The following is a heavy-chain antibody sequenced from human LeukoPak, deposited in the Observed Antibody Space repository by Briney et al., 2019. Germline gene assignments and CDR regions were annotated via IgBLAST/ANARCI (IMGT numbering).Heavy chain of an antibody. D-gene: IGHD3-10*01. Sequence: SETLSLTCTVSGGSISSSSYYWGWIRQPPGKGLEWIGSIYYSGSTYYNPSLKSRVTISVDTSKNQFSLKLSSVTAADTAVYYCARVRTLWFGELNNWFDPWGQGTLVTVSS. V-gene: IGHV4-39*07. CDR2: IYYSGST. J-gene: IGHJ5*02. CDR3: ARVRTLWFGELNNWFDP. CDR1: GGSISSSSYY.